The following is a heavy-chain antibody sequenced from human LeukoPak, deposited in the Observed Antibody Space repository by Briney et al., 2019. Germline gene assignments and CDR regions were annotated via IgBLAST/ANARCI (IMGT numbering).Heavy chain of an antibody. D-gene: IGHD3-22*01. J-gene: IGHJ4*02. Sequence: PSDTLSLTCAVSGGSISSSNWWSWVRQPPGKGLEWIGQIYHSGSTNYNPSLKSRVTISVDKSKNQFSLKLSSVTAADTAVYYCARDAYDSSGYSFDYWGQGTLVTVSS. V-gene: IGHV4-4*02. CDR3: ARDAYDSSGYSFDY. CDR2: IYHSGST. CDR1: GGSISSSNW.